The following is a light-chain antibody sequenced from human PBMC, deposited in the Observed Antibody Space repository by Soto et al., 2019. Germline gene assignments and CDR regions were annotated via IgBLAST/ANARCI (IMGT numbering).Light chain of an antibody. V-gene: IGLV2-11*01. CDR3: CSYAGSYTPVV. Sequence: QSVLTQPHSVSGSPGQSVTISCTGTSSDVGGYNYVSWYQQHPGKAPKLMIYDVSKRPSGVPDRFSGSKSGNTASLTISGLQAEDEADYYCCSYAGSYTPVVFGGGTKVTVL. CDR1: SSDVGGYNY. CDR2: DVS. J-gene: IGLJ2*01.